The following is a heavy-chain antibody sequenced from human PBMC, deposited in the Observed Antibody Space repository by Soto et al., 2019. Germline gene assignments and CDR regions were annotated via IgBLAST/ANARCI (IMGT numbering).Heavy chain of an antibody. D-gene: IGHD5-12*01. CDR3: AKARGGYTKWHFDS. V-gene: IGHV3-23*01. Sequence: EVQLLESGGGSVQPGGSLRLSCAASGFSFSGYAMAWVRQAPGKGLEWVSGISGSGATTYYADSVKGRCTISRDNSKNTLSLQVNRLSAEDTAVYYCAKARGGYTKWHFDSWGHGSLVTVSS. J-gene: IGHJ4*01. CDR1: GFSFSGYA. CDR2: ISGSGATT.